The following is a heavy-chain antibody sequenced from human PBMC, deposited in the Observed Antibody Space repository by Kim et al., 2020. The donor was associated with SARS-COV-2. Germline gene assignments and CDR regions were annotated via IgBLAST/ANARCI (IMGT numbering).Heavy chain of an antibody. D-gene: IGHD4-17*01. V-gene: IGHV3-23*01. CDR3: AKEGGVNTAYFSAMDV. Sequence: SLKGRFTISRDNSGNALYLEMTSLRAEDTAVYYCAKEGGVNTAYFSAMDVWGQGTTVTVSS. J-gene: IGHJ6*02.